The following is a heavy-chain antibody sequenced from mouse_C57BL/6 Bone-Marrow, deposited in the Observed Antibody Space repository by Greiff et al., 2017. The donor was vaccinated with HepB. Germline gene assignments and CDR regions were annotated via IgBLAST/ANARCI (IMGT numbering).Heavy chain of an antibody. CDR2: INPNNGGT. J-gene: IGHJ2*01. D-gene: IGHD2-3*01. CDR3: ARWLLRTLYYFDY. CDR1: GYTFTDYN. V-gene: IGHV1-22*01. Sequence: VQLQQPGPELVKPGASVKMSCKASGYTFTDYNMHWVKQSHGKSLEWIGYINPNNGGTSYNQKFKGKATLTVNKSSSTAYMELRSLTSEDSAVYYCARWLLRTLYYFDYWGQGTTLTVSS.